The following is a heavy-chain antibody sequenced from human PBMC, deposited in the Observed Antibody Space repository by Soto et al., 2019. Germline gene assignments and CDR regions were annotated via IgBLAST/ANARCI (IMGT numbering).Heavy chain of an antibody. CDR1: GGSISSGDYY. V-gene: IGHV4-30-4*01. Sequence: SETLSLTCTVSGGSISSGDYYWSWIRQPPGKGLEWIGYIYYSGSTYYNPSLKSRVTISVDTSKNQFPLKLSSVTAADTAVYYCAREDIVVVPAAQRGYYYGMDVWGQGTTVTVSS. D-gene: IGHD2-2*01. CDR3: AREDIVVVPAAQRGYYYGMDV. CDR2: IYYSGST. J-gene: IGHJ6*02.